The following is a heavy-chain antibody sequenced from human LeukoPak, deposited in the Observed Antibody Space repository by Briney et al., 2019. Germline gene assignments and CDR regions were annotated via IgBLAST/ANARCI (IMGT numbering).Heavy chain of an antibody. CDR3: ARGYLVGVWGSYRLPFDY. J-gene: IGHJ4*02. Sequence: PSETLSLTCAVYGGSFSGYYWGWIRQPPGKGLEWIGEINHSGSTNYNPSLKSRVTISVDTSKNQFSLKLSSVTAADTAVYYCARGYLVGVWGSYRLPFDYWGQGTLVTVSS. CDR2: INHSGST. D-gene: IGHD3-16*02. CDR1: GGSFSGYY. V-gene: IGHV4-34*01.